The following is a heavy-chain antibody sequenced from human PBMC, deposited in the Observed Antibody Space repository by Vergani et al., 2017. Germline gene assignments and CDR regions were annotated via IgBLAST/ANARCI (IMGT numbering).Heavy chain of an antibody. J-gene: IGHJ5*02. V-gene: IGHV3-23*01. CDR2: ISGSGGST. D-gene: IGHD1-14*01. CDR3: AKDPGP. Sequence: EVQLMESGGRVVRPGGSLRLSCAASGFNFDDYGMNWVRQAPGKGLEWVSAISGSGGSTYYADSVKGRFTISRDNSKNTLYLQMNSLRAEDTAVYYCAKDPGPLGQGTLVIVSS. CDR1: GFNFDDYG.